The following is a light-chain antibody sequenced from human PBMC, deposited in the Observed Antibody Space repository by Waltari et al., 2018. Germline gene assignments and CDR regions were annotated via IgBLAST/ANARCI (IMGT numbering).Light chain of an antibody. CDR3: CSYAGSYSWV. V-gene: IGLV2-11*01. J-gene: IGLJ3*02. CDR1: ISYVCVYKH. CDR2: DVS. Sequence: QSALTQPRSVSESPGPSVSISCTGTISYVCVYKHVSWYQQHPGKAPKLMIYDVSKRPSGVPDRFSGSKSGNTASLTISGLQAEDEADYYCCSYAGSYSWVFGGGTKVTVL.